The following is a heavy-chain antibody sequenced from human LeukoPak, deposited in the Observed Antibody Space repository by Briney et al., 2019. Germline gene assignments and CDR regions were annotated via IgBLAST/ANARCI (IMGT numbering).Heavy chain of an antibody. J-gene: IGHJ1*01. CDR3: TRGDLVGVTGRAYQH. V-gene: IGHV3-23*01. D-gene: IGHD1-26*01. Sequence: GGSLRLSCAASEFTFSTYVMSWVRQAPGNGLEWVSAISGSGDSTYYADSVKGRFTISRDNSKNTLYLHMNSLRAEDTAVYYCTRGDLVGVTGRAYQHWGQGTLATVSS. CDR1: EFTFSTYV. CDR2: ISGSGDST.